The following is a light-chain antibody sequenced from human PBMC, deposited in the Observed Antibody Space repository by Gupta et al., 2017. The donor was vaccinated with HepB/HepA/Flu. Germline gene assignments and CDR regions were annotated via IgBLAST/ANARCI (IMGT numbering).Light chain of an antibody. V-gene: IGLV3-1*01. CDR2: QDS. J-gene: IGLJ2*01. CDR1: KLGDKY. Sequence: SYELTQPPSVSGSPGQTASITCSGDKLGDKYACWYQQKPGQSPVLVIYQDSKRPSGIPERFSGSNSGNTATLTISGTQAMDEADYYCQAWDSSTASVVFGGGTKLTVL. CDR3: QAWDSSTASVV.